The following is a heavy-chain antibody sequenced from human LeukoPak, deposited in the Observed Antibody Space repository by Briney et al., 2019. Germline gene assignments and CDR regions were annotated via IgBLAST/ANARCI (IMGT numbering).Heavy chain of an antibody. V-gene: IGHV3-23*01. Sequence: GGSLRLSCAASGFTFSSYAISWVRQAPGKGLEWVSAISGSGGSTYYADSVKGRFTISRDNSKNTRYLQMNSLRAEDTAVYYCEKALGERWLAPVDAFDNWGQEAMVTISS. CDR1: GFTFSSYA. J-gene: IGHJ3*02. CDR2: ISGSGGST. D-gene: IGHD6-19*01. CDR3: EKALGERWLAPVDAFDN.